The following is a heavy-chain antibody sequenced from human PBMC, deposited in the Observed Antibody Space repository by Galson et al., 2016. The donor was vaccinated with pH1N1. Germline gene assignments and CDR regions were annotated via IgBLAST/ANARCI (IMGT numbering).Heavy chain of an antibody. Sequence: SVKVSCKASGYTFTDYYLHWVRQAPGQGLEWMGWMSTNSDDTNSAQNFQGRVTMTRDTSVTTAYMELSRLRSDGTAIYYCARVGPTVTTYDSWGQGTLVTVPS. CDR3: ARVGPTVTTYDS. CDR1: GYTFTDYY. D-gene: IGHD4-17*01. CDR2: MSTNSDDT. J-gene: IGHJ4*02. V-gene: IGHV1-2*02.